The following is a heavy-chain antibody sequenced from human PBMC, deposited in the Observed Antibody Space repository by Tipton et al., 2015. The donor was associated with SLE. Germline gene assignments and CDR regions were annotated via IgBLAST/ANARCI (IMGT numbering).Heavy chain of an antibody. Sequence: SLRLSCAASGFTFSSYWMSWVRQAPGKGLEWVANIKQDGSEKYYVDSVKGRFTISRDNAKNSLYLQMNSLRAEDTAVYYCARGLRYFDWLIGMDVWGQGTTVTVSS. V-gene: IGHV3-7*05. J-gene: IGHJ6*02. CDR3: ARGLRYFDWLIGMDV. CDR2: IKQDGSEK. CDR1: GFTFSSYW. D-gene: IGHD3-9*01.